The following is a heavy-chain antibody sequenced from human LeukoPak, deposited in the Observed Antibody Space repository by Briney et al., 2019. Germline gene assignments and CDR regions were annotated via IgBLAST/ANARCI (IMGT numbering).Heavy chain of an antibody. D-gene: IGHD1-26*01. J-gene: IGHJ4*02. CDR3: ARDHSTTGTYPADY. CDR1: GFTFSSYG. CDR2: ISYDGSNK. Sequence: GRSLRLSCAASGFTFSSYGMHWVRQAPGKGLEWVAVISYDGSNKYYADSVKGRFTISRDNSKNTLYLQMNSLRVEDSAVYYCARDHSTTGTYPADYWGQGTLVTVSS. V-gene: IGHV3-30*03.